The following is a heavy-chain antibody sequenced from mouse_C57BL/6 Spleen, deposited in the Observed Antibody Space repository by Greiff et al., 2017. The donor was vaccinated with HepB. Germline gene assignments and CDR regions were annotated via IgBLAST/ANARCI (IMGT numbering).Heavy chain of an antibody. CDR1: GYSITSGYY. Sequence: VQLQQSGPGLVKPSQSLSLTCSVTGYSITSGYYWNWIRQFPGNKLEWMGYISYDGSNNYNPSLKNRISITRDTSKNQFFLKLNSVTTEDTATYYCARVYDGYYWYFDVWGTGTTVTVSS. D-gene: IGHD2-3*01. CDR3: ARVYDGYYWYFDV. V-gene: IGHV3-6*01. J-gene: IGHJ1*03. CDR2: ISYDGSN.